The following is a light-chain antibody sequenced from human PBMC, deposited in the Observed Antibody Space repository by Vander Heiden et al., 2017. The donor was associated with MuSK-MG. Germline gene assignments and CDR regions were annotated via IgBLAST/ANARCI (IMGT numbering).Light chain of an antibody. J-gene: IGLJ1*01. CDR2: SVT. CDR3: SSDTSSSTYV. V-gene: IGLV2-14*03. Sequence: QSALTLPASVSAFPGQPIPVSSTGTSSDVGGYDEVSWYQQHPGKAPKFLIYSVTSRPSGVSDRFSGSKSGNTASLTISGLQAEDEADYYCSSDTSSSTYVFGSGTKVTVL. CDR1: SSDVGGYDE.